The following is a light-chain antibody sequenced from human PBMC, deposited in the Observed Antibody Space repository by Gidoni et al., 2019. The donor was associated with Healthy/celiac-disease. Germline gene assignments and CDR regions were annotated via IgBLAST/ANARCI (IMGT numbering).Light chain of an antibody. J-gene: IGLJ1*01. CDR3: SSYTSSSTLEPV. CDR2: EVS. Sequence: QSALTQPASVSGSPGQSITISCTGTSSDVGGYNYVSWYQQHPGKAPKLMIYEVSNRPSGVSNRFSGSKSGNTASLTISGLQAEDEADYYCSSYTSSSTLEPVFGTGTKVTVL. CDR1: SSDVGGYNY. V-gene: IGLV2-14*01.